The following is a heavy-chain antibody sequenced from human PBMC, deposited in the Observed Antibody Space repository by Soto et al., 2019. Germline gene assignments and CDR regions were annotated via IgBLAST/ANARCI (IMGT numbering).Heavy chain of an antibody. CDR2: ISSSSSYI. CDR1: GFTFSSYS. Sequence: PGGSLRLSCAASGFTFSSYSMNWVRQSPGEGLEWVSSISSSSSYIYYADSVKGRFTISRDNAKNSLYLQMNSLRAEDTAVYYCAREIGIAAAGTELDYYYYGMDVWGQGTTVTVSS. CDR3: AREIGIAAAGTELDYYYYGMDV. J-gene: IGHJ6*02. V-gene: IGHV3-21*01. D-gene: IGHD6-13*01.